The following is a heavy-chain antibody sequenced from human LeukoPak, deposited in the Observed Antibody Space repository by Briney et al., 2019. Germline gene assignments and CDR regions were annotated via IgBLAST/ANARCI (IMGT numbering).Heavy chain of an antibody. D-gene: IGHD4-17*01. CDR2: IYTSGST. CDR1: GDTISSYY. J-gene: IGHJ4*02. CDR3: ARERYGDYYFDY. V-gene: IGHV4-4*07. Sequence: PSETLSLTCTLSGDTISSYYWNWIRQPAGKGLEWIGRIYTSGSTNYDPSLKSRVTMSIDTSKNQFSLKLTSVTAADTAVYYCARERYGDYYFDYWGQGTLVTVSS.